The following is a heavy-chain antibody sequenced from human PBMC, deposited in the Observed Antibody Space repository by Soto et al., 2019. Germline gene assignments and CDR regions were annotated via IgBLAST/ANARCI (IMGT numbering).Heavy chain of an antibody. V-gene: IGHV3-23*01. D-gene: IGHD1-1*01. J-gene: IGHJ2*01. Sequence: GKGLEWVSAISGSGGSTYYADSVKCRFTISRDNSKNTLYLQMNSLRAEDTAVYFFFKEEDGIRGVRWDLEFRRKRSSDL. CDR2: ISGSGGST. CDR3: FKEEDGIRGVRWDLEFRRKRSSDL.